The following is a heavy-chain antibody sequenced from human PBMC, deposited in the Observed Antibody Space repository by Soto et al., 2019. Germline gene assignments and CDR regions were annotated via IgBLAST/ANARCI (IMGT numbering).Heavy chain of an antibody. D-gene: IGHD6-13*01. Sequence: SGGTLVNPTQTLTLTGTLSGFSLSTTGMCESWIRQPPGKALEWLARIDWDDDKYYSTSLNTRLTISKDTSKNLVVLTMTNMDPVDTATYYCARISLSRSWYRTYYFVYWGKATLVTVSS. CDR1: GFSLSTTGMC. V-gene: IGHV2-70*11. CDR3: ARISLSRSWYRTYYFVY. J-gene: IGHJ4*02. CDR2: IDWDDDK.